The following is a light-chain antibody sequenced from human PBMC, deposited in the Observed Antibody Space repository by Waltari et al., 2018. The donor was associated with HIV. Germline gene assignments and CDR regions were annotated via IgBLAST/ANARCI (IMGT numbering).Light chain of an antibody. Sequence: QSVLTQPPSASGTPGQRVTISCSGSSSNIGRTSLYWSQQLPGTTPKLLIYRNNQRPSGVPDRFSGSKSGTSASLAISGLRSEDEADYYCAAWDDSLSVLFGGGTKLTVL. J-gene: IGLJ3*02. CDR2: RNN. CDR3: AAWDDSLSVL. CDR1: SSNIGRTS. V-gene: IGLV1-47*01.